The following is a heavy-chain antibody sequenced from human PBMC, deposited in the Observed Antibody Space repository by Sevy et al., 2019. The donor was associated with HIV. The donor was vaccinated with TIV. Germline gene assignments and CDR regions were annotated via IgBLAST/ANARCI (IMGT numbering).Heavy chain of an antibody. CDR3: VKDKVDGDSGYGLFDF. CDR2: LRRHSGTI. Sequence: GGSLRLSCAASGFTFDDYAMHWVRQAPGKGLEWVSGLRRHSGTIGYADSVKGRFTISRDNARNSLYLQMNSLRAEDTASYYCVKDKVDGDSGYGLFDFWGQGTLVTVSS. V-gene: IGHV3-9*01. CDR1: GFTFDDYA. J-gene: IGHJ4*02. D-gene: IGHD5-12*01.